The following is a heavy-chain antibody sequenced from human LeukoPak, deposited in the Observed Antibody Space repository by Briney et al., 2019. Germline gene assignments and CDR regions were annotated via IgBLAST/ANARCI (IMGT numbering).Heavy chain of an antibody. CDR2: IPYDGSNN. Sequence: GECLRLSCAAPAFSFRSYAIDWVRQAPGKGLEWVAAIPYDGSNNYYADSVKRRFTVSRDNSKSKLHLQMNSLGAEDTTVYYCAVDRYERVEAAGTFHVPVWFDPWGQGPLVSVSS. CDR3: AVDRYERVEAAGTFHVPVWFDP. J-gene: IGHJ5*02. D-gene: IGHD6-13*01. CDR1: AFSFRSYA. V-gene: IGHV3-30*04.